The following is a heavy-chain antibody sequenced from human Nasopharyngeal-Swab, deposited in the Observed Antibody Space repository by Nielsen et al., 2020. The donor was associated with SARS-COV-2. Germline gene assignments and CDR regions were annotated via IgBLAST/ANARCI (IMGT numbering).Heavy chain of an antibody. D-gene: IGHD3-10*01. V-gene: IGHV4-39*01. J-gene: IGHJ4*02. CDR3: ARRKREEVRGVRYYFDY. Sequence: VRQMPGKGLEWIGSIYYSGSTYYNPSLKSRVTLSVDTSKNHFSLKLSSVTAADTAVYYCARRKREEVRGVRYYFDYWGQGTLVTVSS. CDR2: IYYSGST.